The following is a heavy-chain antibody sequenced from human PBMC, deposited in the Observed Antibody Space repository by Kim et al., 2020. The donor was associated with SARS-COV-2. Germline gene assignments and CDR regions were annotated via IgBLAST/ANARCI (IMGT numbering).Heavy chain of an antibody. V-gene: IGHV6-1*01. CDR3: SRGGGRYNWNIWGTYNWFDP. CDR2: TYYRSKWYN. J-gene: IGHJ5*02. CDR1: GDSVSSNSAA. D-gene: IGHD1-20*01. Sequence: SQTLSLTCAISGDSVSSNSAAWNWIRQSPSRGLEWLGRTYYRSKWYNDYAVSVKSRITINPDTSKNQFSLQLNSVTPEDTAVYYCSRGGGRYNWNIWGTYNWFDPWGQGNLVTVSS.